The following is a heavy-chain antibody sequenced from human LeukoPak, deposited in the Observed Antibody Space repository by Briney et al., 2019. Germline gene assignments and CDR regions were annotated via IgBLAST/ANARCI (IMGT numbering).Heavy chain of an antibody. Sequence: GASVKVSCKASGYTSTTYGVNWLRQAPGQGLEWMGWINTNTGNPTYAQGFTGRFVFSLDTSVSTAYLQISSLKAEDTAVYYCARDNYYHYDYWGQGTLVTVSS. J-gene: IGHJ4*02. CDR1: GYTSTTYG. CDR2: INTNTGNP. CDR3: ARDNYYHYDY. D-gene: IGHD3-10*01. V-gene: IGHV7-4-1*02.